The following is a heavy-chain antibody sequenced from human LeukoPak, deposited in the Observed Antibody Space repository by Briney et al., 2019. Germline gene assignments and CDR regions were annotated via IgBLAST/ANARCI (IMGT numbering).Heavy chain of an antibody. Sequence: GGSRRLSCAAPGFTFSTYWMHWVRQAPGKGLVWVSRINSDGSSTSYADSVKGRFTISRDNAKNTLYLQMNSLRAEDTAVYYCARAWQGFDYWGQGTLVTVSS. CDR1: GFTFSTYW. V-gene: IGHV3-74*01. J-gene: IGHJ4*02. CDR2: INSDGSST. CDR3: ARAWQGFDY. D-gene: IGHD5-24*01.